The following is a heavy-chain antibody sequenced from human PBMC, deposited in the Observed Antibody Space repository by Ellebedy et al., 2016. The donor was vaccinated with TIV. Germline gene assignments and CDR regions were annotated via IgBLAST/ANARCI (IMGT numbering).Heavy chain of an antibody. V-gene: IGHV1-18*01. CDR3: ARVYFSATTEHGMDV. D-gene: IGHD1-1*01. CDR1: GYTFTSYG. Sequence: AASVKVSCKASGYTFTSYGISWVRQAPGQGLEWMGWISTYTGSTNYAQELQGRVTMTRDTYTSTAYMELRGLRSDDTAVYYCARVYFSATTEHGMDVWGQGTTVTVSS. CDR2: ISTYTGST. J-gene: IGHJ6*02.